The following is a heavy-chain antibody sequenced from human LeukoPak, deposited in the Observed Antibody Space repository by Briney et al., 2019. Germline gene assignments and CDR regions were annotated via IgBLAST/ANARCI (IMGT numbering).Heavy chain of an antibody. J-gene: IGHJ4*02. D-gene: IGHD3-10*01. V-gene: IGHV3-23*01. CDR3: AKEPASGSCFDY. Sequence: GGSLRLSCAASGYTFNSYAMSWVRQAPGKGLEWVSAISGSGGSTYYADSVKGRFTISRDNSKNTLYLQMNSLRAEDTALSYCAKEPASGSCFDYWGQGTLVTVSS. CDR2: ISGSGGST. CDR1: GYTFNSYA.